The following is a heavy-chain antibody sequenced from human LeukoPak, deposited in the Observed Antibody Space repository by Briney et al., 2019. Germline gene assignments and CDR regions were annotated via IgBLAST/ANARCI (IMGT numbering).Heavy chain of an antibody. V-gene: IGHV3-30*04. CDR3: AREYCSSTSCHGGDAFDI. J-gene: IGHJ3*02. D-gene: IGHD2-2*01. Sequence: GGSLRLSCAASGFTFSSYAMHWVRQAPGKGLEWVAVISYDGSNKYYADSVKGRFTISRDNSKNTLYLQMNSLRAEDTAVYYCAREYCSSTSCHGGDAFDIWGQGTMVTVSS. CDR2: ISYDGSNK. CDR1: GFTFSSYA.